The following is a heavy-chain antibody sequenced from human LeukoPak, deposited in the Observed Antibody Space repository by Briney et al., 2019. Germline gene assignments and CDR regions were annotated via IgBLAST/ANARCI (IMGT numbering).Heavy chain of an antibody. CDR1: GGSISSYY. CDR2: IYGSGGT. J-gene: IGHJ6*03. Sequence: PSETLSLTCTVSGGSISSYYWSWLRQPAGKGLEWIGRIYGSGGTNYNSSLKSRVTMSADTSKNQFSLKLSSVTAADTAVYYCAREGITIFGVVIPYYMDVWGRGTTVTVSS. CDR3: AREGITIFGVVIPYYMDV. V-gene: IGHV4-4*07. D-gene: IGHD3-3*01.